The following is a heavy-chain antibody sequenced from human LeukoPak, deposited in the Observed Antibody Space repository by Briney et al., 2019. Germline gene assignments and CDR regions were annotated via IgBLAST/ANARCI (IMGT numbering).Heavy chain of an antibody. CDR2: INPNSGGT. Sequence: GASVKVSCKASGYTFTGYYMHWVRQAPGQGLEWMGWINPNSGGTNYAQKFQGRVTMTRDTSISTAYMELSRLRSDDTAVYYCARSLFHGDYITTLDYWGQGTLVTVSS. V-gene: IGHV1-2*02. CDR3: ARSLFHGDYITTLDY. CDR1: GYTFTGYY. D-gene: IGHD4-17*01. J-gene: IGHJ4*02.